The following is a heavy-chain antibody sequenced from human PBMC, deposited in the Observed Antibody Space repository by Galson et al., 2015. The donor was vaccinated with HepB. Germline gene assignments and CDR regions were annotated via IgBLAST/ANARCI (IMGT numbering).Heavy chain of an antibody. D-gene: IGHD3-22*01. CDR2: INPSGGTT. CDR3: ARDVVVTYFNYYYGMDV. V-gene: IGHV1-46*01. J-gene: IGHJ6*02. Sequence: SVKVSCKASGYLFTSYYIHWLRQAPGQGLEWMGMINPSGGTTHYAQKFQGRVTMTRDTSTSTVFMELSSLRSEDTAVYYCARDVVVTYFNYYYGMDVWGQGTTVTVSS. CDR1: GYLFTSYY.